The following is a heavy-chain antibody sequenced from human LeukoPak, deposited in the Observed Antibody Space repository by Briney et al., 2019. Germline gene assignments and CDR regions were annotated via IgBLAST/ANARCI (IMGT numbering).Heavy chain of an antibody. D-gene: IGHD6-19*01. V-gene: IGHV4-34*01. CDR2: INHSGST. CDR3: ARGGNGWYSDY. J-gene: IGHJ4*02. CDR1: GGSFSGYY. Sequence: SETLSLTCAVYGGSFSGYYWSWIRQPPGKGLEWIGEINHSGSTNYNPSLKSRVTISVDTSKNQLSLKLSSVTAADTAVYYCARGGNGWYSDYWGQGTLVTVSS.